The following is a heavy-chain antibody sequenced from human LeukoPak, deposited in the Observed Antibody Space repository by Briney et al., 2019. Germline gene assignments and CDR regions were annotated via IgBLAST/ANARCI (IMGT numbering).Heavy chain of an antibody. CDR3: AKASSSSWTYVYFDS. J-gene: IGHJ4*02. Sequence: GGSLRLSCAASGFTFSSYAMSWVRRAPGKGLEWVSAISVSDGSTYYADSVKGRFTISRDNSKNTLYLQMNSLRAEDTAVYYCAKASSSSWTYVYFDSWGQGTLVTVSS. V-gene: IGHV3-23*01. CDR2: ISVSDGST. D-gene: IGHD1-7*01. CDR1: GFTFSSYA.